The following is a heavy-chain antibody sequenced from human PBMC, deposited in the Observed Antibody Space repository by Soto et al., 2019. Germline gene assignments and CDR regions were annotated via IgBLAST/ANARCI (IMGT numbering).Heavy chain of an antibody. J-gene: IGHJ3*02. V-gene: IGHV1-18*01. CDR1: GYTFTSYG. CDR3: ARYGLRFLEWSRPDAFDI. CDR2: ISAYNGNT. Sequence: ASVKVSCKASGYTFTSYGISWVRQAPGQGLEWMGWISAYNGNTNYAQKLQGRVTMTTDTSTSTAYMELRSLRSDDTAVYYCARYGLRFLEWSRPDAFDIWGQGTMVTVSS. D-gene: IGHD3-3*01.